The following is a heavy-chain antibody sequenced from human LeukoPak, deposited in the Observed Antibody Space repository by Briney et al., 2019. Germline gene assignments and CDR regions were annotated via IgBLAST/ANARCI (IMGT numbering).Heavy chain of an antibody. V-gene: IGHV3-23*01. CDR1: GFTFSSYA. CDR3: AKNYGSGSYLFSDAFDI. D-gene: IGHD3-10*01. CDR2: ISGSGGST. Sequence: GGSLRLSCAASGFTFSSYAMSWVRQAPGKGLEWVSAISGSGGSTYYADSVKGRFTISRDNSKNTLYLQMNGLRAEDTAVYYCAKNYGSGSYLFSDAFDIWGQGTMVTVSS. J-gene: IGHJ3*02.